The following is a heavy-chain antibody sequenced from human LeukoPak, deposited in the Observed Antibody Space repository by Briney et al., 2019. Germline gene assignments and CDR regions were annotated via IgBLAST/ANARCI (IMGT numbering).Heavy chain of an antibody. CDR2: IKQDGSEK. CDR1: GFTFRNYW. CDR3: ASGVRYSSILDAFDI. D-gene: IGHD6-13*01. V-gene: IGHV3-7*01. Sequence: PGGSLRLSCAASGFTFRNYWMIWVRQAPGKGLEWVASIKQDGSEKNYVDSVKGRFTISRDNAKNSLYLQMNSLRAEDTAVYYCASGVRYSSILDAFDIWGQGTMVTVSS. J-gene: IGHJ3*02.